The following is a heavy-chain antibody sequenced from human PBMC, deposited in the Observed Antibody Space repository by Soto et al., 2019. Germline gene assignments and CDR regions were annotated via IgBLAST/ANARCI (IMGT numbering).Heavy chain of an antibody. CDR3: ARLDSRKGHYYDY. CDR2: MYYTGST. Sequence: PETLSLTCTVSGDSISSYSWTWIRQPPGRRLEWIGYMYYTGSTNYNPSLKSRVSISVDTSKNQFSLKLRSVTAEDTAVYYCARLDSRKGHYYDYWGQGTLVTVSS. CDR1: GDSISSYS. V-gene: IGHV4-59*08. D-gene: IGHD2-21*01. J-gene: IGHJ4*02.